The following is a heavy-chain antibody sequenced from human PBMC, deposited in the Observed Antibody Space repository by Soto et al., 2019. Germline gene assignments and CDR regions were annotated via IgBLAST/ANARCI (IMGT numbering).Heavy chain of an antibody. D-gene: IGHD3-16*01. CDR3: ARAGYDYIWGSAVDY. V-gene: IGHV1-18*01. CDR1: GYTFTSYG. J-gene: IGHJ4*02. CDR2: ISAYNGNT. Sequence: ASVKVSCKASGYTFTSYGISWVRQAPGQGLEWMGWISAYNGNTNYAQKLQGRVTMTTDTSTSTAYMELRSLRSDDTAVYYCARAGYDYIWGSAVDYWGQGTLVTVSS.